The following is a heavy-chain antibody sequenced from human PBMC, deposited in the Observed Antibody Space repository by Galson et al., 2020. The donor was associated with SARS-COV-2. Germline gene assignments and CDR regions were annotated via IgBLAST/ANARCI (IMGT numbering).Heavy chain of an antibody. V-gene: IGHV3-21*01. CDR3: ARGRVGLVYDDSSGHHAFDI. CDR1: GFTFSSYS. D-gene: IGHD3-22*01. CDR2: ITSSSIYI. J-gene: IGHJ3*02. Sequence: ASETLSLTCAASGFTFSSYSVNWVRQAPGKGLEWVSSITSSSIYIYYSDSVKGRFTISRDNAKNSLYLQMNSLRAEDTAVYYCARGRVGLVYDDSSGHHAFDIWGHGTMVTVSS.